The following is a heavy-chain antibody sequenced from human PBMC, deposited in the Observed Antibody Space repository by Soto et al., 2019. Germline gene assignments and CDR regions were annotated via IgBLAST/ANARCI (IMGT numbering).Heavy chain of an antibody. CDR2: INAGNGNT. CDR1: GYTFTSYA. CDR3: AKARVALGWFDP. J-gene: IGHJ5*02. Sequence: QVQLVQSGAEVKKPGASVKVSCKASGYTFTSYAMHWVRQAPGQRLEWMGWINAGNGNTKYSQKFQGRVTITRDTSASTAYMELSSLRSEDTAVYSCAKARVALGWFDPWGQGTLVTVSS. D-gene: IGHD2-15*01. V-gene: IGHV1-3*01.